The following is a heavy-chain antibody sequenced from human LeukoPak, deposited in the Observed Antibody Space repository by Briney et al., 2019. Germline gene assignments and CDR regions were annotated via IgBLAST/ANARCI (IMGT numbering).Heavy chain of an antibody. CDR1: GSSFISYG. CDR2: ISDDGRNK. V-gene: IGHV3-30*18. CDR3: AKRPSDYGDYVTYFDY. J-gene: IGHJ4*02. D-gene: IGHD4-17*01. Sequence: PGGSLRLSCAASGSSFISYGMHWVRQAPGKGLEWVGVISDDGRNKKYADSVKGRFTISRDNSKDTLYLQMNSLRDEDTAVYYCAKRPSDYGDYVTYFDYWGQGTLVTVYS.